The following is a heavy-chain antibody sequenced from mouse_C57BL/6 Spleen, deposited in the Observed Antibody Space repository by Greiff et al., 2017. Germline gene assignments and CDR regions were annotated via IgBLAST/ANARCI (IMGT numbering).Heavy chain of an antibody. CDR1: GFTFSDYG. J-gene: IGHJ3*01. CDR3: ARPLSEAWFAY. CDR2: ISSGSSTI. Sequence: EVQLVASGGGLVKPGGSLKLSCAASGFTFSDYGMHWVRQAPEKGLAWVAYISSGSSTIYYADTVKGRFTISRDNAKNTLFLQMTSLRSEDTAMYYCARPLSEAWFAYWGQGTLVTVSA. V-gene: IGHV5-17*01.